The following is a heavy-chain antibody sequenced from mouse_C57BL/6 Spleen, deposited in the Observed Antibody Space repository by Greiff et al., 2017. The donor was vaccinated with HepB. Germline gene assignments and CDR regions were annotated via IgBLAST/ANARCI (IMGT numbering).Heavy chain of an antibody. V-gene: IGHV1-19*01. D-gene: IGHD1-1*01. CDR3: ARSYYGSSYGYFDV. J-gene: IGHJ1*03. CDR1: GYTFTDYY. CDR2: INPYNGGT. Sequence: DVQLVESGPVLVKPGASVKMSCKASGYTFTDYYMNWVKQSHGKSLEWIGVINPYNGGTSYNQKFKGKATLTVDKSSSTAYMELNSLTSEDSAVYYCARSYYGSSYGYFDVWGTGTTVTVSS.